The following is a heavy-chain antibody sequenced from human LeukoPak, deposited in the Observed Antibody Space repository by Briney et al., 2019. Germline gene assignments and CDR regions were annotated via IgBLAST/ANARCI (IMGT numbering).Heavy chain of an antibody. Sequence: SETLSLTCAVYGGSFSGYYWSWIRQPPGKGLEWIGEINHSGSTNYNPSLKSRVTISVDTSKNQFSLKLSSVTAADTAVYYCARGRGDSSGYYSYYYYYYGMDVWGQGTTVTVSS. CDR1: GGSFSGYY. D-gene: IGHD3-22*01. V-gene: IGHV4-34*01. CDR3: ARGRGDSSGYYSYYYYYYGMDV. CDR2: INHSGST. J-gene: IGHJ6*02.